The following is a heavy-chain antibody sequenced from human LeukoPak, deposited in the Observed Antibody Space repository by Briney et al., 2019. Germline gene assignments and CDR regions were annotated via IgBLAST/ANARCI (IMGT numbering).Heavy chain of an antibody. CDR3: ARDKIVGATYFDY. D-gene: IGHD1-26*01. J-gene: IGHJ4*02. Sequence: GGSLRLSCVVSGSTFSSYWMSWVRQAPGKGLEWVANIKQDGGEIYYVDSVKGRFAISRDNAKKTLYLQMNSLRAEDTAVYYCARDKIVGATYFDYWGQGTLVTVSS. V-gene: IGHV3-7*03. CDR1: GSTFSSYW. CDR2: IKQDGGEI.